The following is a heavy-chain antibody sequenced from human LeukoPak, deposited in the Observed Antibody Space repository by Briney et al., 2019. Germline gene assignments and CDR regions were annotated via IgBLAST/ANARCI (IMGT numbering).Heavy chain of an antibody. J-gene: IGHJ3*02. CDR1: GFTFSTDA. CDR3: AKGLNGYGSGSYSHLDAFHM. CDR2: ISTSGRST. V-gene: IGHV3-23*01. D-gene: IGHD3-10*01. Sequence: QTGGSLRLSCAASGFTFSTDAMSWVRQAPGKGLEWVSTISTSGRSTYYADSVKGRFTISRDNSKNTLFLQMNSLRAEDTAVYYCAKGLNGYGSGSYSHLDAFHMWGQATMVTVSS.